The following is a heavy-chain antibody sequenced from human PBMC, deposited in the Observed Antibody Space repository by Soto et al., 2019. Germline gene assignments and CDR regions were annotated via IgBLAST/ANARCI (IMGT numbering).Heavy chain of an antibody. CDR2: IDPSDSYT. CDR1: GYSFTSYW. J-gene: IGHJ6*02. Sequence: GESLKISCKGSGYSFTSYWISWVRQMPGKGLEWMGRIDPSDSYTNYSPSFQGHVTISADKSISTAYLQWSSLKASDTAMYYCARRLGVAAAGTIYYGMDVWGQGTTVTVSS. V-gene: IGHV5-10-1*01. CDR3: ARRLGVAAAGTIYYGMDV. D-gene: IGHD6-13*01.